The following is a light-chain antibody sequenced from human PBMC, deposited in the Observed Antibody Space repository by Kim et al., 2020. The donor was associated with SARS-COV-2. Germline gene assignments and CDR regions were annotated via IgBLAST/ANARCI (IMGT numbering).Light chain of an antibody. CDR2: QAS. J-gene: IGKJ1*01. Sequence: DIQMTQSPPTLSASVGDRVTITCRASQSISGWLAWYQQKPGKAPKVLLYQASNLESGVPSRFSGSGSGTEFTLTISGLQPDDFATYYCHQYKTYSWAFGQGTKVEIK. V-gene: IGKV1-5*03. CDR3: HQYKTYSWA. CDR1: QSISGW.